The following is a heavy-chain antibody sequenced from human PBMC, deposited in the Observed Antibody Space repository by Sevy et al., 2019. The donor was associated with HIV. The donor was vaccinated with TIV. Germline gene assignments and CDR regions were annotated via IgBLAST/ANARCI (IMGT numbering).Heavy chain of an antibody. Sequence: ASVKVSCKASGYTFTDYYIHWVRQAPGQGLEWMGWINPKSGGTNYAQKFHGRVTMTRDTSISTAYMELSRLRSDETAVYYCARVVEPAGIDPYYYGVDVWGPGATVTVS. CDR3: ARVVEPAGIDPYYYGVDV. CDR2: INPKSGGT. CDR1: GYTFTDYY. J-gene: IGHJ6*02. V-gene: IGHV1-2*02. D-gene: IGHD2-2*02.